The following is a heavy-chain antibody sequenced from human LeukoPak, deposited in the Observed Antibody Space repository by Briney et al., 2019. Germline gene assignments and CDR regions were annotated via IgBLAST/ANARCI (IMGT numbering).Heavy chain of an antibody. V-gene: IGHV1-69*13. CDR3: ARTDLGNVAFDY. J-gene: IGHJ4*02. Sequence: SVKVSCKASGGTFSSYAISWARQAPGQGLEWMGGIIPIFGTANYAQKFQGRVTITADESTSTAYMELSSLRSEDTAVYYCARTDLGNVAFDYWGQGTLVTVSS. D-gene: IGHD2-2*03. CDR1: GGTFSSYA. CDR2: IIPIFGTA.